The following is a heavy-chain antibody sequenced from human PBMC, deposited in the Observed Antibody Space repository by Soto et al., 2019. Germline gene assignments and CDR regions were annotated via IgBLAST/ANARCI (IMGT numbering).Heavy chain of an antibody. CDR2: IFQSGST. D-gene: IGHD3-10*01. Sequence: SETLSLTCAVSGGSIRSNNWWSWVRQPPGKGLEWIGEIFQSGSTHYNPSLKTRVTISVDKSKNQFSLKLSSVTAADTAVYYCASREDYYGSGSYYNEGYNWSDPWGQGPLVTVSS. CDR1: GGSIRSNNW. CDR3: ASREDYYGSGSYYNEGYNWSDP. V-gene: IGHV4-4*02. J-gene: IGHJ5*02.